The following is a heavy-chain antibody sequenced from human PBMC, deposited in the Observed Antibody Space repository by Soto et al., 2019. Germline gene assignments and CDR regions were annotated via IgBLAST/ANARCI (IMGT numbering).Heavy chain of an antibody. D-gene: IGHD1-1*01. CDR3: ARSPEERMTYYYGMDV. Sequence: ASVKVSCEASGYTFTSYGISLVRQAPGQGLEWMGWISAYNGNTNYAQKLQGRVTMTTDTSTSTAYMELRSLRPDDTAVYYCARSPEERMTYYYGMDVWGQGTTVTVSS. CDR2: ISAYNGNT. V-gene: IGHV1-18*01. J-gene: IGHJ6*02. CDR1: GYTFTSYG.